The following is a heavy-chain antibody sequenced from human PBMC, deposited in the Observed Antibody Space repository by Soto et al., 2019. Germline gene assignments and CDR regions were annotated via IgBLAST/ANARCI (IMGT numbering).Heavy chain of an antibody. J-gene: IGHJ4*02. CDR1: GFSLSSYG. CDR2: SSFDGSDA. CDR3: VRELGFSRTWPAY. Sequence: QVQLVESGGGVVQPGRSLRLSCAASGFSLSSYGMHWVRQAPGKGLEWVADSSFDGSDAHYADSVKGRFTISRDSSTLYLQMNSLRGDDTATYFCVRELGFSRTWPAYWGQGTLVTVSS. D-gene: IGHD2-2*01. V-gene: IGHV3-30*19.